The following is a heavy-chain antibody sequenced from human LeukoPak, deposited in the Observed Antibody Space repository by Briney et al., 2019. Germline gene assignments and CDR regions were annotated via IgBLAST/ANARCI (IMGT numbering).Heavy chain of an antibody. CDR1: GYTLTELS. CDR3: ARGGSNLFASDN. D-gene: IGHD6-13*01. CDR2: FDPEDGET. V-gene: IGHV1-24*01. J-gene: IGHJ4*02. Sequence: ASVKVSCKVSGYTLTELSMHWVRQAPGKGLEWMGGFDPEDGETIYAQKFQGRVTMTEDTSTDTAYMELSSLRSEDTAVYYCARGGSNLFASDNWGQGTLVTVSS.